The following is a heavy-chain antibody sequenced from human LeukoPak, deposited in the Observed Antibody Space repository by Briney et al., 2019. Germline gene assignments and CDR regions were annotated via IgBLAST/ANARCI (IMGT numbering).Heavy chain of an antibody. CDR2: ITWNSGST. D-gene: IGHD5-18*01. CDR1: GFTFDDYA. V-gene: IGHV3-9*01. CDR3: AKDTRYSYGYGMDV. Sequence: GGSLRLSCAASGFTFDDYAMIWVRQAPGKGLEWVSGITWNSGSTGYADSVKGRFTISRDNAKNSLYLQMNSLRAEDTALYYCAKDTRYSYGYGMDVWGQGTTVTVSS. J-gene: IGHJ6*02.